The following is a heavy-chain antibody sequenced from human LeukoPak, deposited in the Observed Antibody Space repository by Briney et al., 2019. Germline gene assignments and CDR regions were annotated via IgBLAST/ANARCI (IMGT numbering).Heavy chain of an antibody. CDR1: GYTFIDYY. CDR3: ARSGYNSGWAFDF. D-gene: IGHD6-19*01. Sequence: ASVKVSCKVSGYTFIDYYMHWVRQAPGQGLEWIGWINPNGGATDYAQNFQGRVTLTRDTSISTAYMELSSLRSDDTAVYYCARSGYNSGWAFDFWGQGTLVTVSS. CDR2: INPNGGAT. J-gene: IGHJ4*02. V-gene: IGHV1-2*02.